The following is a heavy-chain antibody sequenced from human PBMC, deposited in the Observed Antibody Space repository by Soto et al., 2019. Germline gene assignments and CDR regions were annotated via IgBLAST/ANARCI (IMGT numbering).Heavy chain of an antibody. CDR1: GFTFDDHG. CDR3: ARRAGEQPVCDF. CDR2: IGSDGGTT. J-gene: IGHJ4*02. Sequence: EVQLVESGGGVARPGGSLRLSCAASGFTFDDHGMRWVRQAPGKGLVWVSDIGSDGGTTVYADSVKGRFTVSRNNAKRYLYLQRNSLKPGDTACYHWARRAGEQPVCDFWARGTLATVSS. D-gene: IGHD6-13*01. V-gene: IGHV3-20*01.